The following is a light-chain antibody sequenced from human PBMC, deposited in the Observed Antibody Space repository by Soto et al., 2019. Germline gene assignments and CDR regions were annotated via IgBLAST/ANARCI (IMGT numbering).Light chain of an antibody. CDR2: EGI. J-gene: IGLJ2*01. CDR3: SSYTGRTTLV. Sequence: QSALTQPASVSGSPGQSITISCTGTSSTVGGFNVVSWYQQHPGKAPKVIIYEGIKRPSGVSNRFSGSNSGSTASLTISGLQAEDEADYYCSSYTGRTTLVFGGGTKVTVL. V-gene: IGLV2-14*02. CDR1: SSTVGGFNV.